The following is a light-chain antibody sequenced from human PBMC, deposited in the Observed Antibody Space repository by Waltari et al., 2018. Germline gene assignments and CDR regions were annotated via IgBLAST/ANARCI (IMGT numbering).Light chain of an antibody. CDR3: HQYGNSPYT. V-gene: IGKV3-20*01. CDR2: GAS. J-gene: IGKJ2*01. CDR1: QIVGSGY. Sequence: EIVLTQSPETLSLSLGERATLSCRASQIVGSGYLAWYKQTPGQSPRLLIYGASIRATGVPNRLTGSVSATDFTLTINSLEPDDFAMYYCHQYGNSPYTFGQGTNLQIK.